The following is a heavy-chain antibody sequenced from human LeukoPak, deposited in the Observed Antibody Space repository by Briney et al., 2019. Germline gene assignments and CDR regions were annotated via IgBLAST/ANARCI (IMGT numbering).Heavy chain of an antibody. CDR3: ARVGSMVRAVMGQNWLDP. CDR1: GFSFSNHG. D-gene: IGHD3-10*01. CDR2: IWYDGNTE. J-gene: IGHJ5*02. V-gene: IGHV3-33*01. Sequence: GMSLRLSCAASGFSFSNHGMHWVRQAPGKGLEWVAVIWYDGNTEYYADSVRGRFTISRDDSNNTVYLQMNSLRDEDTAVYYCARVGSMVRAVMGQNWLDPWGQGTLVTVSS.